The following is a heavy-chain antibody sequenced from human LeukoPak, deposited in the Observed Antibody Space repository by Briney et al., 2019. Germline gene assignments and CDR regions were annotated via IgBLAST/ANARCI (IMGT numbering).Heavy chain of an antibody. CDR2: ISAYNGNT. CDR3: ARRYENYDFWSGPLTTEYYFDY. V-gene: IGHV1-18*01. CDR1: GYTFTNYG. D-gene: IGHD3-3*01. Sequence: ASVKVSCKASGYTFTNYGISWVRQAPGQGLEWMGWISAYNGNTNYAQKLQGRVTMTTDTSTSTAYMELRSLRSDDTAVYYCARRYENYDFWSGPLTTEYYFDYWGQGTLVTVSS. J-gene: IGHJ4*02.